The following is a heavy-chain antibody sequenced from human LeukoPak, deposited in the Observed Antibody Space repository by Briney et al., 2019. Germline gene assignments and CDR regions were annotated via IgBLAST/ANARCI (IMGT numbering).Heavy chain of an antibody. J-gene: IGHJ4*02. V-gene: IGHV3-21*01. Sequence: PGGSLRLSCAASGFTFSSYSMNWVRQAPGKGLEWVSSISSSSSYIYYADSVKGRFTISRDNAKNSLYLQMNSLRAEDTAVYYCARGGEQWLDFDYWGQGTLVTVSS. CDR1: GFTFSSYS. CDR2: ISSSSSYI. CDR3: ARGGEQWLDFDY. D-gene: IGHD6-19*01.